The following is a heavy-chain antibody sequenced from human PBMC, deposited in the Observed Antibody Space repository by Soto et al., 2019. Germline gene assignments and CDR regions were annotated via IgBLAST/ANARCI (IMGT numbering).Heavy chain of an antibody. Sequence: EVQLLESGGGLVQPGGSLRLSCAASGFTFSSYAINWVRQAPGKGLEWVSAISGSGSSTYYADSVKGRFTISRDNSKNTLYLQMNSLRAEDTAVYYCAKDLGVNYDFWSGYSIRYYGMDVWGQGTTVTVSS. CDR2: ISGSGSST. V-gene: IGHV3-23*01. CDR1: GFTFSSYA. J-gene: IGHJ6*02. CDR3: AKDLGVNYDFWSGYSIRYYGMDV. D-gene: IGHD3-3*01.